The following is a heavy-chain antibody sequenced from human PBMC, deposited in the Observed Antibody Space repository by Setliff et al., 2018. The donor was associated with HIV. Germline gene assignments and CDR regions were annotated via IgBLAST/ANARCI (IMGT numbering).Heavy chain of an antibody. D-gene: IGHD6-19*01. V-gene: IGHV1-18*01. CDR2: ISGYNGNT. Sequence: GASVKVSCKASGYTFTSYGISWVRQAPGQGLEWMGWISGYNGNTNFAQKLQGRVTMTTDTSTSTAYMELRSLRSEDTAVYYCARGESIAVAYYHYYYMDVWGKGTTVTVSS. J-gene: IGHJ6*03. CDR3: ARGESIAVAYYHYYYMDV. CDR1: GYTFTSYG.